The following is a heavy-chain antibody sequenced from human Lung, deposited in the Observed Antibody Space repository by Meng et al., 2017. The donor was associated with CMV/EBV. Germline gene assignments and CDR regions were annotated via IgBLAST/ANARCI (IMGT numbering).Heavy chain of an antibody. Sequence: SXKISCAASGFSIDDYAMHWVRQAPGKGLERVSGISWNSDNIAYADSVKGRFTISRDNARNSLYLQMNTLKIEDTAFYYCGRMGVAPFDIWGQGKLVT. J-gene: IGHJ3*02. V-gene: IGHV3-9*01. CDR1: GFSIDDYA. CDR2: ISWNSDNI. D-gene: IGHD3-3*01. CDR3: GRMGVAPFDI.